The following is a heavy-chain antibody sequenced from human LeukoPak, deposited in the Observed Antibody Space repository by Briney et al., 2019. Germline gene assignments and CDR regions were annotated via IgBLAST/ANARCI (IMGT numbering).Heavy chain of an antibody. Sequence: SVKVSCKASGGTFSSYAISWVRQAPGQGLEWMGGIIPIFGTANYAQKFQGRVTITTDESTSTAYMELSSLRSEDTAVYYCARVRDGGAARPLTSRWFDPWGQGTLVTVSS. J-gene: IGHJ5*02. D-gene: IGHD6-6*01. CDR2: IIPIFGTA. CDR3: ARVRDGGAARPLTSRWFDP. CDR1: GGTFSSYA. V-gene: IGHV1-69*05.